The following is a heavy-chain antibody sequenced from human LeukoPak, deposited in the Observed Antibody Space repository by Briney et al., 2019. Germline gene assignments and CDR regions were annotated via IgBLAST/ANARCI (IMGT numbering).Heavy chain of an antibody. CDR1: GFTFTSHG. CDR3: AREQTTPYYDGSGSRGPWFDP. CDR2: ISAYNGYT. V-gene: IGHV1-18*01. J-gene: IGHJ5*02. D-gene: IGHD3-10*01. Sequence: GASVKVSCKASGFTFTSHGFSWVRQAPGQGLEWMGWISAYNGYTSYAQKLQGRVTVTTDTSTSTAYMELRNLRSDDTAVYYCAREQTTPYYDGSGSRGPWFDPWGQGTLVTVSS.